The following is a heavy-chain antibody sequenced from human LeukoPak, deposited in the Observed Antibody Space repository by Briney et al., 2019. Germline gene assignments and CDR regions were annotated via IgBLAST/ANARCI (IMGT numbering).Heavy chain of an antibody. CDR3: ARADRTTANFDY. CDR1: GLTFSSYD. J-gene: IGHJ4*02. D-gene: IGHD4-17*01. Sequence: QPGGSLRLSCAASGLTFSSYDMHWVRQATGKGLEWVSAIVTAGDTYYPGSVKGRFTISRENAKNSLYLQMNSLRAEDTAVYYCARADRTTANFDYWGQGTLVTVSS. CDR2: IVTAGDT. V-gene: IGHV3-13*01.